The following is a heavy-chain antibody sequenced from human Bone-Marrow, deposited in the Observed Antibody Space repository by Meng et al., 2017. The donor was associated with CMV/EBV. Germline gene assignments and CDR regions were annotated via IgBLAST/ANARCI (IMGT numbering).Heavy chain of an antibody. CDR1: GFTVSSNY. D-gene: IGHD2-2*01. CDR2: INSDGSST. Sequence: GESLKISCAASGFTVSSNYMSWVRQAPGKGLVWVSRINSDGSSTSYADSVKGRFTISRDNAKNTLYLQMNSLRAEDTAVYYCARVSPRVYQLLFDYWGQGTLVTVSS. CDR3: ARVSPRVYQLLFDY. J-gene: IGHJ4*02. V-gene: IGHV3-74*01.